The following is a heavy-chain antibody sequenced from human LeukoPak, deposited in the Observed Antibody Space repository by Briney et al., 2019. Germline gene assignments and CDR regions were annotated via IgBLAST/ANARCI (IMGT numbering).Heavy chain of an antibody. CDR2: IVASGSST. V-gene: IGHV3-23*01. CDR1: GFTFSSYA. CDR3: AKDPGSTWYGYFQH. Sequence: GGSLRLSCAASGFTFSSYAMTWVRQAPGKGLEWISAIVASGSSTYYADSVKGRFTVSRDNSRNTMYLQMSRLRAEDTAVYYCAKDPGSTWYGYFQHWGQGALVTVSS. D-gene: IGHD6-13*01. J-gene: IGHJ1*01.